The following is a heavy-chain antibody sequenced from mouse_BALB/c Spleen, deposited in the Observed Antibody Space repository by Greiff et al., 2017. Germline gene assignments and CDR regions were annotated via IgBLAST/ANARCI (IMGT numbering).Heavy chain of an antibody. CDR3: ARRGYDKYFDV. CDR2: IDPSDSET. Sequence: QVQLKESGPQLVRPGASVKISCKASGYSFTSYWMHWVKQRPGQGLEWIGMIDPSDSETRLNQKFKDKATLTVDKSSSTAYMQLSSPTSEDSAVYYCARRGYDKYFDVWGAGTTVTVSS. V-gene: IGHV1S126*01. D-gene: IGHD2-14*01. CDR1: GYSFTSYW. J-gene: IGHJ1*01.